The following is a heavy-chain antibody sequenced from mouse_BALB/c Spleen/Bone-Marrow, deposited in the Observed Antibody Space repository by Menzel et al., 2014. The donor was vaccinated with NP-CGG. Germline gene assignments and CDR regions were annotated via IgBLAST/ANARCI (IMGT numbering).Heavy chain of an antibody. J-gene: IGHJ2*01. D-gene: IGHD3-1*01. V-gene: IGHV3-2*02. CDR1: GYSITSAYA. Sequence: DVHLVESGPGLMKPSQSLSLTCTVTGYSITSAYAWNWIRQFPGDKLEWMGYITSSGHTSYNPSLKSRISFTRDTSKNQFFLQLNSVTTEDTATYFCARSGNFFDYWGQGTTITVSS. CDR2: ITSSGHT. CDR3: ARSGNFFDY.